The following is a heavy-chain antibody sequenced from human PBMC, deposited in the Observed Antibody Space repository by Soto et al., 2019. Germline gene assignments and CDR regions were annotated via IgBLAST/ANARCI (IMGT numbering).Heavy chain of an antibody. CDR1: GFTFSSYW. CDR3: ARERGVGATDY. CDR2: IKQDGSEK. J-gene: IGHJ4*02. V-gene: IGHV3-7*05. D-gene: IGHD1-26*01. Sequence: EVQLVESGGGLVQPGGSLRLSCAASGFTFSSYWMSWVRQAPGKGLEWVANIKQDGSEKYYVDSVKGRFTISRDNAKNSLYLQMNSLRAEDTDVYYCARERGVGATDYWGQGTLVTVSS.